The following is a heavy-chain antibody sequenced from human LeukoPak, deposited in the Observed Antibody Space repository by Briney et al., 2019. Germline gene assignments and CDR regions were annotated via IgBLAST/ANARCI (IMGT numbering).Heavy chain of an antibody. CDR3: AKDDAWLQYNY. CDR1: GFTVSSKY. D-gene: IGHD5-24*01. CDR2: ISGSGDTT. J-gene: IGHJ4*02. V-gene: IGHV3-23*01. Sequence: GGSLRLSCAASGFTVSSKYMSWVRQAPGKGLEWVSGISGSGDTTYYADSVKGRFTISRDNSKNTLYLQMNSLRVEDTAVFYCAKDDAWLQYNYWGQGTLVTVSS.